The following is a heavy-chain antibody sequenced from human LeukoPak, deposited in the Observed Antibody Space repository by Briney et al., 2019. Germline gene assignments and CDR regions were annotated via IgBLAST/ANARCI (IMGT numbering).Heavy chain of an antibody. J-gene: IGHJ3*02. Sequence: GGSLRLSCAASEFTFSSYWMHWARQAPGKGLVWVSRTNSDGSSTNYADSVKGRFTISRDNAKNTLYLQMNSLRAEDTAVFYCAREAYYGSGTQTDAFDMWGQGTMVTVS. CDR2: TNSDGSST. CDR1: EFTFSSYW. V-gene: IGHV3-74*01. CDR3: AREAYYGSGTQTDAFDM. D-gene: IGHD3-10*01.